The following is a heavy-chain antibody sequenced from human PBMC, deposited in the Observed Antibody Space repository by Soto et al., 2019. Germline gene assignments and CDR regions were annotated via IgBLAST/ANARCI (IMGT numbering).Heavy chain of an antibody. CDR3: ARGQEGLVATH. Sequence: QVQLQQWGAGLLKPSETLSLTCTVNGGSLTGYYWSWIRQPPGKGLEWIGEVKDGGSTNYSPSLRGRVSISAATPKNHSSLRLNSVTAADTAVYFCARGQEGLVATHWDQGALVTVSS. CDR2: VKDGGST. J-gene: IGHJ4*02. V-gene: IGHV4-34*01. D-gene: IGHD5-12*01. CDR1: GGSLTGYY.